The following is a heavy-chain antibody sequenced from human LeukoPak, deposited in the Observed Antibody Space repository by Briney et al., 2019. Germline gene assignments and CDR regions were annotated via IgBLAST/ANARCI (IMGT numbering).Heavy chain of an antibody. Sequence: ASVKVSCKASGYTFTSYAMNWVRQAPGQGLEWMGGIIPIFGTANYAQKFQGRVTITADKSTSTAYMELSSLRSEDTAVYYCARIPPYDSSGHYYMDVWGKGTTVTVSS. V-gene: IGHV1-69*06. CDR2: IIPIFGTA. CDR1: GYTFTSYA. J-gene: IGHJ6*03. CDR3: ARIPPYDSSGHYYMDV. D-gene: IGHD3-22*01.